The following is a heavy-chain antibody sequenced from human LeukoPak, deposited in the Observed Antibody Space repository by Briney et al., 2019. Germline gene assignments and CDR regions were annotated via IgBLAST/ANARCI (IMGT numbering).Heavy chain of an antibody. CDR2: DYNSGSA. V-gene: IGHV4-31*03. J-gene: IGHJ4*02. CDR3: GRVFDQRHFDY. CDR1: GGSISSGGYH. Sequence: SETLTLTCTVSGGSISSGGYHWGWVRQLPGKGLEFIGYDYNSGSAYYNPSLRSRLTISVDTSKNQFSLKLNSMTAADTAVYYCGRVFDQRHFDYWGQGTLVTVSS. D-gene: IGHD3-9*01.